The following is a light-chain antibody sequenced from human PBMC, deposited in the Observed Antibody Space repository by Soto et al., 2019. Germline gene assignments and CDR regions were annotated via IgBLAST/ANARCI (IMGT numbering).Light chain of an antibody. CDR2: AAS. J-gene: IGKJ2*01. CDR3: QQSYSTPQT. V-gene: IGKV1-39*01. CDR1: QSISSY. Sequence: DIQMTQSPSSLSASVGDRVTITCRASQSISSYLNWYQQKPGKAPKLLIYAASSLQSGVPSRFSGGGSCTDFTLTISSLQPEDYATYYCQQSYSTPQTFGQGTKLEIK.